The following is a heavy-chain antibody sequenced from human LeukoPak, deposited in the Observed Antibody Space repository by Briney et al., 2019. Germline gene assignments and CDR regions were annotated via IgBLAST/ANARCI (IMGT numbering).Heavy chain of an antibody. CDR2: IEPSDSYT. CDR1: GYPFTSHW. V-gene: IGHV5-10-1*01. Sequence: GESLKISCKVSGYPFTSHWINWVRQIPGRGLEWMGRIEPSDSYTKYSTSFQGHVTISPDKSTSIAYLQWGSLKASDTAMYYCARLSDDGGHLDYWGQGTLVTVSS. J-gene: IGHJ4*02. D-gene: IGHD3-16*01. CDR3: ARLSDDGGHLDY.